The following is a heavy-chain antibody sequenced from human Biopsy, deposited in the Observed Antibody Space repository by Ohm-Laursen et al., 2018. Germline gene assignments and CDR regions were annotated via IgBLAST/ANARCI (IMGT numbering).Heavy chain of an antibody. V-gene: IGHV4-59*01. CDR1: RDPISNYY. CDR3: ARDSRGGHLNTTLITGKNLDS. CDR2: IYYTGST. Sequence: SDTLSLTCTVSRDPISNYYWTWIRQSPGKGLEWIGYIYYTGSTSYNPSVKSRVTISVDTSKNQFSLKLNSVTAADTAVYFCARDSRGGHLNTTLITGKNLDSWGQGILVTVSS. D-gene: IGHD3-16*01. J-gene: IGHJ4*02.